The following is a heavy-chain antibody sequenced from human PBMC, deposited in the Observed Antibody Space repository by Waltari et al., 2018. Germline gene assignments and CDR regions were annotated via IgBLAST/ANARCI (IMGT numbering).Heavy chain of an antibody. CDR1: GDSIRDEHHY. D-gene: IGHD2-15*01. J-gene: IGHJ6*03. Sequence: QVQLQESGPGLVKPSQTLSLTCSVSGDSIRDEHHYWTWIRQHPGKGLEWLGLLFPSGKTFDNRPLKRQGTMSVDSSTNQCSLRLSSVTAADTAIYFCARARCGAGGSCYYTTAHYYYMDVWGKGTTVAVSS. CDR3: ARARCGAGGSCYYTTAHYYYMDV. CDR2: LFPSGKT. V-gene: IGHV4-31*02.